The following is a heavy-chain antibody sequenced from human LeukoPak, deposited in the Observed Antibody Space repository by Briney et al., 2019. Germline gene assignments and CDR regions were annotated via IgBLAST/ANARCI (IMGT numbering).Heavy chain of an antibody. CDR1: GFTFTNYN. CDR2: INPSGGST. Sequence: ASVKVSCKASGFTFTNYNMHWVRQAPGQGLEWMGIINPSGGSTNYAQNFQARVTMTRDMSTSTVYMELSSLTSEDTAVYFCARPIRSSQYSSPYDAFEIWGQGTRVTVSS. CDR3: ARPIRSSQYSSPYDAFEI. V-gene: IGHV1-46*01. D-gene: IGHD5-18*01. J-gene: IGHJ3*02.